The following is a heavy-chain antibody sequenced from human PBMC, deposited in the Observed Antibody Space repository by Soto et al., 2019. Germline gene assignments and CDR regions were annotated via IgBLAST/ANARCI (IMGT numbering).Heavy chain of an antibody. V-gene: IGHV1-69*13. CDR1: GGTFSSYA. D-gene: IGHD3-22*01. J-gene: IGHJ4*02. CDR3: ARDLGDSSGYRSSRDY. CDR2: IIPIFGTA. Sequence: SVKVSCKASGGTFSSYAISWARQAPGQGLEWMGGIIPIFGTANYAQRFQGRVTITADESTSTAYMELSSLRSEDTAVYYCARDLGDSSGYRSSRDYWGQGTLVTVSS.